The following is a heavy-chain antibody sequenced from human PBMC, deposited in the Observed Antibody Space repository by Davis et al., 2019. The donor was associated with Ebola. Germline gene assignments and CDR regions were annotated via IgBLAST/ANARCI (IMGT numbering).Heavy chain of an antibody. V-gene: IGHV4-4*02. CDR2: IYHRGST. J-gene: IGHJ4*02. CDR1: GDSISSSSW. D-gene: IGHD3-9*01. CDR3: ARVTKRNYDILTGHLHCFDY. Sequence: SETLSLTCAVSGDSISSSSWWSWVRQPPGKGLEWIGEIYHRGSTNYNPSLKSRLTISVDKSKNQFSLKLRPVTAADTAVYYCARVTKRNYDILTGHLHCFDYWGQGTLVTVSS.